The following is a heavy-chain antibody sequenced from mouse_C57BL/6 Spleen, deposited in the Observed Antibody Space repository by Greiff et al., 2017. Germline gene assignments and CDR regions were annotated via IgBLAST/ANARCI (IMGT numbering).Heavy chain of an antibody. CDR1: GYSFTGYY. J-gene: IGHJ2*01. Sequence: EVQLQQSGPELVKPGASVKISCKASGYSFTGYYMNWVKQSPEQSLEWIGEINPSTGGTTYNQKFKAKATLTVDKSSSTAYMQLKSLTSEDSAVYYCARKGSNYVGYFDYWGQGTTLTVSS. CDR3: ARKGSNYVGYFDY. CDR2: INPSTGGT. V-gene: IGHV1-42*01. D-gene: IGHD2-5*01.